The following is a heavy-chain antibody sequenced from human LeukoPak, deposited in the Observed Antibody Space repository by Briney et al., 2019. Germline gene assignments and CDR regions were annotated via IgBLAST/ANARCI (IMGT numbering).Heavy chain of an antibody. CDR1: GGSISSSSYH. V-gene: IGHV4-39*01. Sequence: SETLSLTCTVSGGSISSSSYHWGWIRQPPGKGLEWIGSIYYSGSTYYNPSLKGRVTISVDTSKNQFSLKLSSVTAADTAVYYCASTGNVEMATIFDYWGQGTLVTVSS. D-gene: IGHD5-24*01. CDR2: IYYSGST. J-gene: IGHJ4*02. CDR3: ASTGNVEMATIFDY.